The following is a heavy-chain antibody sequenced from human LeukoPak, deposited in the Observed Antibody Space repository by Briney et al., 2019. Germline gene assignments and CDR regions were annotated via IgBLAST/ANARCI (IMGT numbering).Heavy chain of an antibody. J-gene: IGHJ4*02. Sequence: TGGSLRLSCAASGFTSSSYAMSWVRQAPGKGLEWVSAISGSGGSTYYADSVKGRFTISRDNSKNTLYLQMNSLRAEDTAVYYCGKEVERHFDLKYWGQGTLVTVSS. CDR3: GKEVERHFDLKY. CDR1: GFTSSSYA. CDR2: ISGSGGST. V-gene: IGHV3-23*01.